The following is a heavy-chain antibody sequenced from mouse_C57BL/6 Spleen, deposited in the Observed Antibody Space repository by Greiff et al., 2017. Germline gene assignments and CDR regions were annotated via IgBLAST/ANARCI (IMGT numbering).Heavy chain of an antibody. CDR3: TRLPSDD. Sequence: QVQLQQSGAELVRPGASVTLSCKASGYTFTDYEMQWVKQTPVHGLEWIGAIDPETGGTAYNQKFKGKAILTADKSSSTAYMELRSLTSDDSAVYYCTRLPSDDRGQGTTLTVSS. J-gene: IGHJ2*01. CDR1: GYTFTDYE. V-gene: IGHV1-15*01. CDR2: IDPETGGT.